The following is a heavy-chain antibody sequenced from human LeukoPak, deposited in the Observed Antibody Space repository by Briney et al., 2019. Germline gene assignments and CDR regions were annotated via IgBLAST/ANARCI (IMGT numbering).Heavy chain of an antibody. V-gene: IGHV1-2*02. J-gene: IGHJ4*02. D-gene: IGHD4-17*01. CDR2: INPDSGGT. CDR1: GYTFTGYY. Sequence: ASVKVSCKASGYTFTGYYIHWVRQAPGQGLEWMGWINPDSGGTNYAQKFQGRVTMTRDTSINTAYMELSGLRSGDTAVYYCANLMTTVTTDYWGQGTLVTVSS. CDR3: ANLMTTVTTDY.